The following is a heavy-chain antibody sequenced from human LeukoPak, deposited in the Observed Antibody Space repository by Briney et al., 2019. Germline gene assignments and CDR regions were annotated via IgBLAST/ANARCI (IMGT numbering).Heavy chain of an antibody. Sequence: GGSLRLSCAASGFTFGSYGMHWVRQAPGKGLEWVAVISYDGSNKYYADSVKGRFTISRDNSKNTLYLQMNSLRAEDTAVYYCAKDYYDSSGPSLYYYYYGMDVWGQGTTVTVSS. D-gene: IGHD3-22*01. CDR2: ISYDGSNK. J-gene: IGHJ6*02. CDR3: AKDYYDSSGPSLYYYYYGMDV. V-gene: IGHV3-30*18. CDR1: GFTFGSYG.